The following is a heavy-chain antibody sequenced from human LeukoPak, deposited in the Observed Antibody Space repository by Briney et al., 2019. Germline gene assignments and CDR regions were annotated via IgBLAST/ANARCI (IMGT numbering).Heavy chain of an antibody. J-gene: IGHJ4*02. Sequence: GGSLRLSCAASIFTLRSYAMSWVRQAPGKGLDWVSTIRGSGGSTYYADSVKGRFIISRDNSKNTLYLQMNSLRAEDTAVYYCAKSPLMGYDNSGDSFDYWGQGTLVTVSS. V-gene: IGHV3-23*01. D-gene: IGHD3-22*01. CDR2: IRGSGGST. CDR1: IFTLRSYA. CDR3: AKSPLMGYDNSGDSFDY.